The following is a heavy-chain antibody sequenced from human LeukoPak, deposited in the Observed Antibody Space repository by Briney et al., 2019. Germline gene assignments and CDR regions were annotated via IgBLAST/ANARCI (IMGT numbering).Heavy chain of an antibody. J-gene: IGHJ6*02. CDR2: ISSSSSYI. Sequence: GGSLRLSCAASGFTFSSYSMNWVRQAQGKGLEWVSSISSSSSYIYYADSVKGRFTISRDNAKNSLYLQMNSLRAEDTAVYYCARDHFRYSSSWYPTPSNGMYVWGQGTTVTVSS. D-gene: IGHD6-13*01. CDR3: ARDHFRYSSSWYPTPSNGMYV. V-gene: IGHV3-21*01. CDR1: GFTFSSYS.